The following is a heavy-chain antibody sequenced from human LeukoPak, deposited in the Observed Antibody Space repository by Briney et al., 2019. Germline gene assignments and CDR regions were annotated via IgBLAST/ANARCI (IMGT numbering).Heavy chain of an antibody. CDR2: MNSDGSSI. J-gene: IGHJ4*02. CDR1: GFIFSSHW. V-gene: IGHV3-74*01. CDR3: ARDRVLGGIDY. Sequence: GGSLRLSCAASGFIFSSHWMHWVRQTPGKGLVWVSRMNSDGSSITYADSVKGRFTISRDNAKNTLYLQMNSLRAEETAVYYCARDRVLGGIDYWGQGTLVTVSS. D-gene: IGHD1-1*01.